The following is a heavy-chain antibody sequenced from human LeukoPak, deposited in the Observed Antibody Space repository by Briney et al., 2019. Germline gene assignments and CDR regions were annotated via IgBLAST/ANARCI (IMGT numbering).Heavy chain of an antibody. D-gene: IGHD5-18*01. J-gene: IGHJ3*02. V-gene: IGHV4-59*01. CDR2: IYYSGST. CDR1: GGSISSYY. Sequence: KASETLSLTCTVSGGSISSYYWSWIRQPPGKGLEWIGYIYYSGSTNYNPSLKSRVTISVDTSKNQFSLKLSSVTAADTAVYYCARVSPMVRHAFDIWGQGTMVTVSS. CDR3: ARVSPMVRHAFDI.